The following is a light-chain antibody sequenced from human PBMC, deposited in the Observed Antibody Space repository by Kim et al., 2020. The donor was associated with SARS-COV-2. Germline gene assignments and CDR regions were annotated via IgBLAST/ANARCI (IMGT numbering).Light chain of an antibody. CDR1: QSVSNN. V-gene: IGKV3-15*01. CDR3: HQYNDWPPGDT. Sequence: EIVMTQSPATLSVSPGERATLSCRASQSVSNNLAWYQHKLGQPPRLLIYGASTRATGVPARFSGSGSGTDFTLTVSSLQSEDFVVYYCHQYNDWPPGDTFGQGTNLEI. CDR2: GAS. J-gene: IGKJ2*01.